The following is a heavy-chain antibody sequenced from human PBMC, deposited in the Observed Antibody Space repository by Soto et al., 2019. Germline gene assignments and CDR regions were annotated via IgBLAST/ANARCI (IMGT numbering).Heavy chain of an antibody. CDR2: IHYTGKT. J-gene: IGHJ5*02. CDR1: GDSITTSYYY. D-gene: IGHD6-19*01. CDR3: ARHPTGWPNWFDP. V-gene: IGHV4-39*01. Sequence: QVQLQVSGPGLVKPSETLSLSCTVSGDSITTSYYYWAWIHQPPGKGLEWIATIHYTGKTDYNPSPKSRAFISVDTSKNQSSLRVTSVTAADTAVYYCARHPTGWPNWFDPWGQGTLVTVPS.